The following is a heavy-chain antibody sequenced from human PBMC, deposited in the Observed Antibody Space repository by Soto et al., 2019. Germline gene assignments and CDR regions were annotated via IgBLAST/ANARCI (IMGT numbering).Heavy chain of an antibody. CDR3: AKDRVGLRFLTGGMDV. CDR2: ISYDGSNK. Sequence: QVQLVESGGGVVQPGRSLRLSCAASGFTFSSYGMHWVRQAPGKGLEWVAVISYDGSNKYYADSVKGRFTISRDNSKNTLYLQMNSLRAEDTAVYHCAKDRVGLRFLTGGMDVWGQGTTVTVSS. J-gene: IGHJ6*02. CDR1: GFTFSSYG. D-gene: IGHD3-3*01. V-gene: IGHV3-30*18.